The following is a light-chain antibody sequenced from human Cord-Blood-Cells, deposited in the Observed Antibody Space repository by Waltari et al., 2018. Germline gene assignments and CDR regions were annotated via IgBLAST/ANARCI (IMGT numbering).Light chain of an antibody. CDR3: QTWGTGIRV. CDR2: LNSDGSH. V-gene: IGLV4-69*01. Sequence: QPVLTQSPSASASLGASVTLTCTLSSGHSSYALAWHQQQPGKGPRYLMKLNSDGSHSKGGGIPDRFSGSSSGAERYLTISSLQSEDEADYYCQTWGTGIRVFGGGTKLTVL. CDR1: SGHSSYA. J-gene: IGLJ3*02.